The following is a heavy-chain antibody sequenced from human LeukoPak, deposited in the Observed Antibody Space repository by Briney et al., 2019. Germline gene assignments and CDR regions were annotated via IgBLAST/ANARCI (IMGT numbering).Heavy chain of an antibody. D-gene: IGHD2-2*01. Sequence: ASVTVSCKVSGYTLTELSMHWVRQAPGKGLEWMGGFDPEDGETIYAQKFQGRVTMTEDTSTDTAYMELSSLRSEDTAVYYCATGYCSSTSCSDFDYWGQGTLVTVSS. CDR2: FDPEDGET. V-gene: IGHV1-24*01. J-gene: IGHJ4*02. CDR1: GYTLTELS. CDR3: ATGYCSSTSCSDFDY.